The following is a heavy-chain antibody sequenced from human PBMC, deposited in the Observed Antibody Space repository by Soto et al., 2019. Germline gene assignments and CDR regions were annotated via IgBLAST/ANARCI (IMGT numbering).Heavy chain of an antibody. CDR3: SGARYCTSPSCYNHYYYGMDI. J-gene: IGHJ6*02. CDR2: IGVYNGKT. Sequence: QEQLVQSGGEVKKPGASVRVSCKASGYTFTKYGITWVRQAPGQGLEWMGWIGVYNGKTNYARKLQGRVIMTADTSASIAYMELRSLRSDDTAVYYCSGARYCTSPSCYNHYYYGMDIWGHGTTVSVSS. CDR1: GYTFTKYG. V-gene: IGHV1-18*04. D-gene: IGHD2-2*02.